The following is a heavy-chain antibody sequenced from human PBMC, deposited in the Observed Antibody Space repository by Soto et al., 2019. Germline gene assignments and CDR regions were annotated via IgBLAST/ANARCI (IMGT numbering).Heavy chain of an antibody. CDR2: ISGSGGST. J-gene: IGHJ4*02. CDR1: GFTFSSYA. V-gene: IGHV3-23*01. CDR3: AKEGGIAAAGYYYFDY. D-gene: IGHD6-13*01. Sequence: GGSLRLSCAASGFTFSSYAMSWVRQAPGKRLEWVSAISGSGGSTYYADSVKGRFTISRDNSKNTLYLQMNSLRAEDTAVYYCAKEGGIAAAGYYYFDYWGQGTLVTVSS.